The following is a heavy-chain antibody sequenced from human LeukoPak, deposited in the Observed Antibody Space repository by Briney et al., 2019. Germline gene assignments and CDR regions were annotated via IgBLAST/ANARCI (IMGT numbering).Heavy chain of an antibody. Sequence: GGSLRLSCAASGFTFSSYGMHWVRQAPGKGLEWVAVISYDGSKKYYADSVKGRFIISSDNSKNTLYMQMNSLSAETAAGDYCARHGMVYVSGDAFDIWGQGTMVTVSS. D-gene: IGHD2-8*01. CDR3: ARHGMVYVSGDAFDI. CDR1: GFTFSSYG. V-gene: IGHV3-30*03. J-gene: IGHJ3*02. CDR2: ISYDGSKK.